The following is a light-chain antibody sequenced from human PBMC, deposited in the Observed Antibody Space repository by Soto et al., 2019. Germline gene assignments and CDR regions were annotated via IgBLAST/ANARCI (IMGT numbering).Light chain of an antibody. J-gene: IGKJ3*01. CDR1: QSVSSD. CDR2: EAS. V-gene: IGKV3-15*01. CDR3: QQYNSWPVT. Sequence: IVMTQSPATLSVSPGERATLSCRASQSVSSDLAWYQQKPGQAPRLLIYEASIRATGIAARFSGSGSGTEFTLTISSLQSEDSAVYWCQQYNSWPVTFGPGTKVEFK.